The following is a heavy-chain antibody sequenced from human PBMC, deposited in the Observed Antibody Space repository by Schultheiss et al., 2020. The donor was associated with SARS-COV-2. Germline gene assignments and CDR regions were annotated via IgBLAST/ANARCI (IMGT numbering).Heavy chain of an antibody. CDR3: ARGVRTVTTSFDY. CDR2: INHSGST. J-gene: IGHJ4*02. CDR1: GGSFSGYY. D-gene: IGHD4-17*01. V-gene: IGHV4-34*01. Sequence: SETLSLTCAVYGGSFSGYYWSWIRQPPGKGLEWIWEINHSGSTNYNPSLKRLVTISVDTSKNQFSPKLSSVTAADTAVYYCARGVRTVTTSFDYWGQGTLGSVSS.